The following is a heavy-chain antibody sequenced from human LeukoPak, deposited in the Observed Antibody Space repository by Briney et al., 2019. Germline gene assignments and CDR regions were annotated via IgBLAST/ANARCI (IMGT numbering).Heavy chain of an antibody. J-gene: IGHJ4*02. D-gene: IGHD5-24*01. CDR3: AKDQDDYGDY. CDR1: GFTFSSYT. Sequence: GGSLRLSCVASGFTFSSYTMNWVRQAPGKGLEWVSAISGSGGSTYYADSVKGRFTISRDNSKNTLYLQMNSLRAEDTAVYYCAKDQDDYGDYWGQGTLVTVSS. V-gene: IGHV3-23*01. CDR2: ISGSGGST.